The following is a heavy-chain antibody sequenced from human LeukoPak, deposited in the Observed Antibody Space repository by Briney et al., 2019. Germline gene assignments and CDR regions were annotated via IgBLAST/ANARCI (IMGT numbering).Heavy chain of an antibody. CDR3: ARLKGRDSSGPEVY. CDR1: GFTFSSYS. D-gene: IGHD3-22*01. CDR2: LSSSSSTI. J-gene: IGHJ4*02. Sequence: PGGSLRLSCAASGFTFSSYSMNWVRQGPGKGREWVSYLSSSSSTIYYADSVKGRFTISRDNAKNSLYLQMNSSRAADTGVYYCARLKGRDSSGPEVYWGQGTLVTVSS. V-gene: IGHV3-48*01.